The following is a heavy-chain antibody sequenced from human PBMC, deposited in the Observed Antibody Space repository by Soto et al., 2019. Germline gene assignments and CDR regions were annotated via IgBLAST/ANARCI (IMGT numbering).Heavy chain of an antibody. Sequence: QVQLVQSGAEVKKPGSSVKVSCKASVGTFSSYAISWVRQAPGQGLEWMGGIIPIFGTANYAQKFQGRVTITADESTSTAYMELSSLRYEDTAVYYCAVYCSGGSCYSPTNGKFDPWGQGTLVTVSS. V-gene: IGHV1-69*12. CDR1: VGTFSSYA. D-gene: IGHD2-15*01. J-gene: IGHJ5*02. CDR2: IIPIFGTA. CDR3: AVYCSGGSCYSPTNGKFDP.